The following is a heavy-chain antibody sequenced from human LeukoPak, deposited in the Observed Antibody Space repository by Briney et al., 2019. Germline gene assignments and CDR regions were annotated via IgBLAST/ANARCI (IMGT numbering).Heavy chain of an antibody. CDR1: GFTFSSYE. J-gene: IGHJ4*02. CDR3: ARDRAVAYDY. D-gene: IGHD6-19*01. CDR2: ISSSGSTI. V-gene: IGHV3-48*03. Sequence: GGSLRLSCAASGFTFSSYEMNWVRQAPGKGLKWVSYISSSGSTIYYADSVKGRFTISRDNAKNSLYLQMNSLRAEDTAVYYCARDRAVAYDYWGQGTLVTVSS.